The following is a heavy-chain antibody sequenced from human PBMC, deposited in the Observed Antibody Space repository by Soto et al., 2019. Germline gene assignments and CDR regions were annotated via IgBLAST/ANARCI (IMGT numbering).Heavy chain of an antibody. CDR1: GGTFSSYA. D-gene: IGHD1-20*01. J-gene: IGHJ4*02. CDR2: IIPIFGTA. CDR3: ARDAPYNWKYFDY. V-gene: IGHV1-69*06. Sequence: ASVKVSCKASGGTFSSYAISWVRQAPGQGLEWMGGIIPIFGTANYAQKFQGRVTITADKSTSTAYMELSSLGSEDTAVYYCARDAPYNWKYFDYWGQGTLVTVSS.